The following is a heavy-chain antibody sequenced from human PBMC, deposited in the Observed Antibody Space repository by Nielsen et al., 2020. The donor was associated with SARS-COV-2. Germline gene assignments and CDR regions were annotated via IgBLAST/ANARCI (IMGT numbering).Heavy chain of an antibody. D-gene: IGHD6-19*01. CDR3: AKFEVRAVAATGDY. J-gene: IGHJ4*02. V-gene: IGHV3-33*03. CDR1: GFSFRNFG. CDR2: VSHDGIVE. Sequence: GESLKISCAASGFSFRNFGMYWVRQAPGKGLEWVAFVSHDGIVEKYADSVKGRLTTTRDNSRNTLYLQMNSLRAEDTAVYYCAKFEVRAVAATGDYWGQGTLVTVSS.